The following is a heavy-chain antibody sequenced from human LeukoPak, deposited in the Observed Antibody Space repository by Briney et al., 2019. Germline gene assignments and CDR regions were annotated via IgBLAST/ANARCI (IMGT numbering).Heavy chain of an antibody. CDR1: GFTFSSYG. CDR2: ISYDGSNK. J-gene: IGHJ4*02. Sequence: PERSQRLSCAASGFTFSSYGMHWVRQAPGKGLEWVAVISYDGSNKYYADSVKGRFAISRDNSKNTLYLQMNSLRAEDTAVYYCAKRGTSPFDYWGQGTLVTVSS. V-gene: IGHV3-30*18. D-gene: IGHD1-1*01. CDR3: AKRGTSPFDY.